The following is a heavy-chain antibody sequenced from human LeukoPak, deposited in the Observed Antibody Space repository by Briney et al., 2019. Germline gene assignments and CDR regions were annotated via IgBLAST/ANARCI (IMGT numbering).Heavy chain of an antibody. D-gene: IGHD1-26*01. V-gene: IGHV3-11*04. CDR3: ARDGTHDAFDI. CDR2: ISSSGSTI. J-gene: IGHJ3*02. Sequence: GGSLRLTCLGSGFNFRYFWMSWVRQAPGKGLEWVSYISSSGSTIYYADSVKGRFTISRDNAKNSLYLQMNSLRAEDTAVYYCARDGTHDAFDIWGQGTMVTVSS. CDR1: GFNFRYFW.